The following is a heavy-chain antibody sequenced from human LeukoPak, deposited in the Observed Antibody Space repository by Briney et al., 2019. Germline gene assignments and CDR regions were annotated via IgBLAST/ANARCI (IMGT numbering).Heavy chain of an antibody. CDR3: AKATQQLVRKLYFDY. V-gene: IGHV3-23*01. CDR1: GFTFSRYA. CDR2: ITDSGGST. Sequence: PGGSLRLSCAASGFTFSRYAMSWVRQAPGKGLEWISAITDSGGSTYHADSVKGRFTISRDNSENTLYLQMNSLRVEDTAVYYCAKATQQLVRKLYFDYWGQGTLVTVSS. J-gene: IGHJ4*02. D-gene: IGHD6-13*01.